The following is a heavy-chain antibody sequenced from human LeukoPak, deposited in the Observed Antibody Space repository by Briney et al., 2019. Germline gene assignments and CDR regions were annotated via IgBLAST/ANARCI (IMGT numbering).Heavy chain of an antibody. D-gene: IGHD3-16*01. J-gene: IGHJ4*02. CDR1: GFPFSSYW. V-gene: IGHV3-7*01. CDR3: ARDPDPSGGRGDY. Sequence: GGSLRLSWVASGFPFSSYWMTWVRQAPGKGLEWVANIKQDGSKKSYVDSVKGRFTISRDNAKNSLYLQMNSLRAEDTAVYYCARDPDPSGGRGDYWGQGTLVTVSS. CDR2: IKQDGSKK.